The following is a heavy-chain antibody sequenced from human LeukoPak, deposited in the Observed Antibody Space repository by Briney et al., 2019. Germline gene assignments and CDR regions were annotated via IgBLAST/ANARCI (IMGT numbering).Heavy chain of an antibody. J-gene: IGHJ4*02. CDR2: ISYDGSNK. V-gene: IGHV3-30-3*01. D-gene: IGHD3-22*01. Sequence: PGGSLRLSCAASGFTFSSYAMHWVRQAPGKGLEWVAVISYDGSNKYYADSVKGRFTTSRDNSKNTLYLQMNSLRAEDTAVYYCARGDYYDSSGYKDYWGQGTLVTVSS. CDR1: GFTFSSYA. CDR3: ARGDYYDSSGYKDY.